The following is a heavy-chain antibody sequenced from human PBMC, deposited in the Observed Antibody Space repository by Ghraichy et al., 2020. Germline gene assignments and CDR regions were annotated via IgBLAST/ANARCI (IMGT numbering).Heavy chain of an antibody. D-gene: IGHD4-17*01. Sequence: ASVKVSCKASGYTFVNYYIHWVRQAPGQGLEWMGIINPKDGVTNYAQKFQGRVTVTKDTSTSTVCMELGSLRSEDTAVYYCALMTTVSHWGQGTLVTVSS. CDR1: GYTFVNYY. CDR3: ALMTTVSH. V-gene: IGHV1-46*01. CDR2: INPKDGVT. J-gene: IGHJ4*02.